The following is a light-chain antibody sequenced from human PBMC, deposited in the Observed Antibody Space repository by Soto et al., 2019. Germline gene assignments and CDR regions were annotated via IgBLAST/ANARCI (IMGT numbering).Light chain of an antibody. V-gene: IGKV1-33*01. CDR1: QDIKNY. Sequence: IQMTQSPSSLSASVGDRVTITCQASQDIKNYLIWYQQKPGKAPNLLIYDASSLGTGVSSRFSGSGSGTHFILTISSPQPEDIATYYCQQFDSVPCTFGKGTKLEIK. CDR2: DAS. CDR3: QQFDSVPCT. J-gene: IGKJ2*02.